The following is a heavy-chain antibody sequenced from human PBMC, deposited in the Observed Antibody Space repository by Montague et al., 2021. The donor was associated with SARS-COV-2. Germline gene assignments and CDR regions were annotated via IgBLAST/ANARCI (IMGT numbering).Heavy chain of an antibody. CDR1: GGPISSGSYY. CDR2: IYTSGST. J-gene: IGHJ6*02. V-gene: IGHV4-61*02. Sequence: TLSLTCTVSGGPISSGSYYWSWIRQPAGKGLEWIGRIYTSGSTNYNPSLKSRVTISVDTSKNQFSLKLSSVTAADTAVYYCARDRPPVATTFYYYYYGMDVWGQGTTVTVSS. D-gene: IGHD5-12*01. CDR3: ARDRPPVATTFYYYYYGMDV.